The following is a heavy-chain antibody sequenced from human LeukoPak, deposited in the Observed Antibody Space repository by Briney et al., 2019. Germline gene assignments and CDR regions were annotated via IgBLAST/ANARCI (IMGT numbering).Heavy chain of an antibody. CDR2: ISSSSSYI. D-gene: IGHD4-23*01. V-gene: IGHV3-21*01. J-gene: IGHJ4*02. Sequence: GGSLRLSCAASGFTFSSYSMNWVRQAPGKGLEWVSSISSSSSYIYYADSVKGRFTISRDNAKNTLYLQMNSLRVEDTAVYYCARGRPHGNDYWGQGTLVTVSS. CDR3: ARGRPHGNDY. CDR1: GFTFSSYS.